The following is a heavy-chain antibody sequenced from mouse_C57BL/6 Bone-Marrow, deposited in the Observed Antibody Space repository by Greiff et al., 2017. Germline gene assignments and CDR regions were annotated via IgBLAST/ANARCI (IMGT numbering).Heavy chain of an antibody. Sequence: QVHVKQSGSELRSPGSSVKLSCKDFDSEVFPIAHMSWVRQQPGHGFEWIGGILPSIGRTIYGEKFEDKATLDADTLSNTAYLGLNSLTSEASAISYCARAGLRQDWYFDVWGTGTTVTVSS. J-gene: IGHJ1*03. CDR3: ARAGLRQDWYFDV. CDR2: ILPSIGRT. D-gene: IGHD2-4*01. V-gene: IGHV15-2*01. CDR1: DSEVFPIAH.